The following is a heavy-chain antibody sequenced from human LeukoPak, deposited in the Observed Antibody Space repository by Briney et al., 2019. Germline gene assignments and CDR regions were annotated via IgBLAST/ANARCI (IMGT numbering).Heavy chain of an antibody. CDR1: GFTVSGNY. Sequence: GGSLRLSCAASGFTVSGNYMSWVRQAPGKGLEWVSVLYSGGTTYYADSVKGRFTISRDNSKNTLYLQMNSLRAEDTAVYYCARHDFGYGMDVWGQGTTVTVSS. D-gene: IGHD4-17*01. CDR2: LYSGGTT. V-gene: IGHV3-66*04. J-gene: IGHJ6*02. CDR3: ARHDFGYGMDV.